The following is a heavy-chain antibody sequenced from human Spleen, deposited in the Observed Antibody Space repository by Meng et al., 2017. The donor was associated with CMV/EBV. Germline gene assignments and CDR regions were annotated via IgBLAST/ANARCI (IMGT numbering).Heavy chain of an antibody. Sequence: SETLSLTCTVSGGSISSSSYYWGWIRQTPGKGLEWIGSIYYSGSTYYNPSLKSRVTISVDTPKNQFSLKLSSVTAADTAVYYCARYVVVVPAARGYFDYWGQGTLVTVSS. CDR1: GGSISSSSYY. V-gene: IGHV4-39*01. J-gene: IGHJ4*02. D-gene: IGHD2-2*01. CDR3: ARYVVVVPAARGYFDY. CDR2: IYYSGST.